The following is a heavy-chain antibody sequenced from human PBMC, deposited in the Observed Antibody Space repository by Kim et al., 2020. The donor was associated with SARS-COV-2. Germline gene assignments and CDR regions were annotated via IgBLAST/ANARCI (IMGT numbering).Heavy chain of an antibody. V-gene: IGHV3-64D*06. CDR1: GFTFSSYA. CDR3: VISYYYGSGSNFDY. Sequence: GVSLRLSCSASGFTFSSYAMHWVRQAPGKGLEYVSAISSNGGSTYYADSVKGRFTISRDNSKNTLYLQMSSLRAEDTAVYYCVISYYYGSGSNFDYWGQGTLVTVSS. J-gene: IGHJ4*02. CDR2: ISSNGGST. D-gene: IGHD3-10*01.